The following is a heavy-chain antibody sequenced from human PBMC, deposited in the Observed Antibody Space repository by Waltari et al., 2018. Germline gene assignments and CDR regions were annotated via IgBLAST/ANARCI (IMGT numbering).Heavy chain of an antibody. D-gene: IGHD3-22*01. CDR1: GFTVSSNY. CDR2: IYSGCST. CDR3: ARHLSSGYYQPLGY. V-gene: IGHV3-66*02. Sequence: EVQLVESGGGLVQPGGSLRLSCAASGFTVSSNYMSWVRQAPGKGLEWVSVIYSGCSTYYADSVKGRFTISRDNSKNTLYLQMNSLRAEDTAVYYCARHLSSGYYQPLGYWGQGTLVTVSS. J-gene: IGHJ4*02.